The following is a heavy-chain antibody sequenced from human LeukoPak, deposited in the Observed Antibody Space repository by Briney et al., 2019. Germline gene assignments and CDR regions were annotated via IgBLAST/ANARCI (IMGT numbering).Heavy chain of an antibody. D-gene: IGHD3-16*01. V-gene: IGHV4-59*01. CDR3: ASSYGDYYYYMDV. CDR2: IYYSGST. Sequence: SETLSLTCTVSGGSISSYYWSWIRQPPGKGLEWIGYIYYSGSTNYNPSLKSRVTISVDTSKNQFSLKLSSVTAADTAVYYCASSYGDYYYYMDVWGKGTTVTVSS. CDR1: GGSISSYY. J-gene: IGHJ6*03.